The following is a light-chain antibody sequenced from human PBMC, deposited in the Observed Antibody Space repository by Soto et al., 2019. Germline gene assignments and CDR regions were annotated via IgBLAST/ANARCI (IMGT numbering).Light chain of an antibody. CDR3: SSYTSSSTLV. CDR1: NSDVGGYNF. CDR2: DVT. V-gene: IGLV2-14*01. Sequence: QSALTQPAFVYGSPGQSITISCTGTNSDVGGYNFVSWYQQHPGKVPKLMIYDVTNRPSGVSNRFSGSKSGNTASLTISGLQAEDEADYYCSSYTSSSTLVFGTGTKLTVL. J-gene: IGLJ1*01.